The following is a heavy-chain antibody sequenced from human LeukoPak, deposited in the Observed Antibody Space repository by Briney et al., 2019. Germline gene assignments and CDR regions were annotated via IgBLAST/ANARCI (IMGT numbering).Heavy chain of an antibody. CDR3: AKGVRLWFAFYFDY. CDR1: DFTLSNYA. J-gene: IGHJ4*02. D-gene: IGHD3-10*01. Sequence: GGSLRLSCAASDFTLSNYAMSWFRQAPGKGLEWVSSISGNGYNTYYAASVKDRFTISGGSSTNTLTLQMHRLRAEDTAVYYCAKGVRLWFAFYFDYWGQGTLVTVSS. V-gene: IGHV3-23*01. CDR2: ISGNGYNT.